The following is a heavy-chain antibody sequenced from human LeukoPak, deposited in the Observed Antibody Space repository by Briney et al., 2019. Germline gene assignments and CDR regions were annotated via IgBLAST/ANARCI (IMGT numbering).Heavy chain of an antibody. CDR3: AKGGGSYYYCYGMDV. D-gene: IGHD1-26*01. J-gene: IGHJ6*02. CDR1: GFTFSSYA. V-gene: IGHV3-23*01. Sequence: GGSLRLSCAASGFTFSSYAMSWVRQAPGKGLEWVSAISGSGGSTYYADSVKGRFTISRDNSKNTLYLQMNSLRAEDTAVYYCAKGGGSYYYCYGMDVWGQGTTVTVSS. CDR2: ISGSGGST.